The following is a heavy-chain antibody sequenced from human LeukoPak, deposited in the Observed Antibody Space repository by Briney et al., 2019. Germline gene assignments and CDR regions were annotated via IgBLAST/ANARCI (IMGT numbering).Heavy chain of an antibody. CDR2: IYYSGST. Sequence: SETLSLTCTVTGSSISSYYWSWIRQPPGKGLEWIGYIYYSGSTNYNPSLKSRVTISVDTSKNQFSLKLSSVTAADTAVYYCARLYSSGWYIRYWGQGTLVTVSS. D-gene: IGHD6-19*01. V-gene: IGHV4-59*08. CDR1: GSSISSYY. CDR3: ARLYSSGWYIRY. J-gene: IGHJ4*02.